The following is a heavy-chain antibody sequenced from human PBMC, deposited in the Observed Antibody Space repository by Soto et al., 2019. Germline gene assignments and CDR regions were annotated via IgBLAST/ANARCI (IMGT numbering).Heavy chain of an antibody. CDR2: IYYSGST. Sequence: PSDTLSLTCTVSGGSISSYYWSWIRQPPGKGLEWIGYIYYSGSTNYNPSLKSRVTISVDTSKNQFSLKLSSVTAADTAVYYRARVLRTYYDFWSGSTPYYYYGMDVWGQGTTVTVSS. D-gene: IGHD3-3*01. CDR3: ARVLRTYYDFWSGSTPYYYYGMDV. V-gene: IGHV4-59*01. CDR1: GGSISSYY. J-gene: IGHJ6*02.